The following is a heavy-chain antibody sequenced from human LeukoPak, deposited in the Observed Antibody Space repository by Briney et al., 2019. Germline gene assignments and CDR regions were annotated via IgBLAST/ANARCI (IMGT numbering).Heavy chain of an antibody. CDR3: AKVPYSDYGSGRPPFMDV. CDR1: GFTFNNYA. V-gene: IGHV3-23*01. CDR2: ISNTGSDT. Sequence: GGSLRLSCAASGFTFNNYAMSWVRQAPGKGLEWVLTISNTGSDTYYADSVKGRFTISRDNYENTLYLQMNYLRAEDTAIYYCAKVPYSDYGSGRPPFMDVWGQGTTVAVSS. D-gene: IGHD3-10*01. J-gene: IGHJ6*02.